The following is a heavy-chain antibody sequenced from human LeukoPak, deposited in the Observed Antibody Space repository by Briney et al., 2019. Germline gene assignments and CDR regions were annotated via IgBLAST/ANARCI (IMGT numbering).Heavy chain of an antibody. CDR1: GFTFSSYS. Sequence: GGSPRLSCAASGFTFSSYSMNWVRQAPGKGLEWVSSISSSSSYIYYADSVKGRFTISRDNAKNSLYLQMNSLRAEDTAVYYCAREIAVAGPYYFDYWGQGTLVTVSS. D-gene: IGHD6-19*01. CDR3: AREIAVAGPYYFDY. J-gene: IGHJ4*02. CDR2: ISSSSSYI. V-gene: IGHV3-21*01.